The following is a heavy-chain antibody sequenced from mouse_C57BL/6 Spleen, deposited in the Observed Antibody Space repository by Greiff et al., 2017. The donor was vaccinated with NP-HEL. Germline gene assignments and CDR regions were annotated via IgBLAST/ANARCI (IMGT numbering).Heavy chain of an antibody. D-gene: IGHD1-1*02. V-gene: IGHV5-6*02. CDR1: GFTFSSYG. J-gene: IGHJ4*01. CDR3: ARRGYDYDAMDY. Sequence: DVQLVESGGDLVKPGGSLKLSCAASGFTFSSYGMSWVRQTPDKRLEWVATISSGGSYTYYPDSVKGRFTISRDNAKNTLYLQMSSLKSEDTAMYYCARRGYDYDAMDYWGQGTSVTVSS. CDR2: ISSGGSYT.